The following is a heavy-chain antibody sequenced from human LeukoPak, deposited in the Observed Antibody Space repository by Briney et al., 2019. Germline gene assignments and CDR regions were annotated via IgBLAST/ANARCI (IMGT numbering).Heavy chain of an antibody. Sequence: PGGSLRLSCAASGFTFSSYAMSWVRQAPGKGLEWVSAISGSGGSTYYADSVKGRFTISRDNSKNTLYLQVNSLRAEDTAVYYCAKSIRDYCSGGSCYGFDYWGQGTLVTVSS. V-gene: IGHV3-23*01. CDR2: ISGSGGST. CDR1: GFTFSSYA. J-gene: IGHJ4*02. D-gene: IGHD2-15*01. CDR3: AKSIRDYCSGGSCYGFDY.